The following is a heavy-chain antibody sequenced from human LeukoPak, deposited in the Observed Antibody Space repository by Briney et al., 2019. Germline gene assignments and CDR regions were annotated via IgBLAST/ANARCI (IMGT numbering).Heavy chain of an antibody. J-gene: IGHJ4*02. CDR1: GFTFSSYD. D-gene: IGHD3-10*01. Sequence: PGGSLRLSCAASGFTFSSYDMHWVRQATGKGLEWVSAIGTAGDTYYPGSVKGRFTISRENAKNSLYLQMNSLRAEDTAVYYCARAYYGSGSYLYFDYWGQGTLVTVSS. CDR2: IGTAGDT. CDR3: ARAYYGSGSYLYFDY. V-gene: IGHV3-13*01.